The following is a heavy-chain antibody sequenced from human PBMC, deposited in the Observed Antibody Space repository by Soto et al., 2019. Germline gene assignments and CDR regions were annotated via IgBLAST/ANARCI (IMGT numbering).Heavy chain of an antibody. J-gene: IGHJ5*02. CDR3: ARDRDSSSWYLFSGWFDP. CDR1: GFTFSSFA. D-gene: IGHD6-13*01. V-gene: IGHV3-23*01. CDR2: IRGSGGST. Sequence: GGSLRLSCAASGFTFSSFAMSWVRQAPGKGLDWVSAIRGSGGSTYSADSVKGRFTISRDNSKNTLYLQMSSLRAEDTAVYYCARDRDSSSWYLFSGWFDPWGQGTLVTVSS.